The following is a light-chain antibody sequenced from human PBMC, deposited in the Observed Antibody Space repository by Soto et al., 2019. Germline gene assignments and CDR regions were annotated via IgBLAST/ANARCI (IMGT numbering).Light chain of an antibody. J-gene: IGKJ2*01. V-gene: IGKV1-9*01. CDR3: QQLNSYPIT. Sequence: DIQLTQSPSFLSASVGDRVTITCRASQGISTYVAWFQKKPGKAPNLLIYVASTLHSGVTSRFRGTGSGREFTLTISSLQPGDFATYYCQQLNSYPITFGQGTKLEIK. CDR2: VAS. CDR1: QGISTY.